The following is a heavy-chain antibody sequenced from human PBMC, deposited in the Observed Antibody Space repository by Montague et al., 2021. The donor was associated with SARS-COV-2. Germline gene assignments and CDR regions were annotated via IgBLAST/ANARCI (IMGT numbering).Heavy chain of an antibody. CDR2: LCDRRST. V-gene: IGHV4-39*02. J-gene: IGHJ3*01. Sequence: SETLSLTCTVSGASISSSRYYWGWMRQPPGKGLEGNVQLCDRRSTYYYPSLKIRLTISVDKYKNNFTLLLTSVTAADTSVYYCAREAVPWERVTIDAFDLWGQGTPVTVSS. CDR1: GASISSSRYY. CDR3: AREAVPWERVTIDAFDL. D-gene: IGHD5-18*01.